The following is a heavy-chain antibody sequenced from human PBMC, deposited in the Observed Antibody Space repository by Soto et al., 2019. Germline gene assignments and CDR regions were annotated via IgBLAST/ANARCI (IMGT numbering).Heavy chain of an antibody. Sequence: PSETLSFTCAVYGGSVSGYYWSWIRQPPGKGLEWIGEINHSGTTNYNPSLKIRVTISVDTSKNQFSLKLSSVTAADTAVYYGASLDGYNYFDYWGQGTLVTVSS. CDR1: GGSVSGYY. D-gene: IGHD5-12*01. CDR3: ASLDGYNYFDY. V-gene: IGHV4-34*01. J-gene: IGHJ4*02. CDR2: INHSGTT.